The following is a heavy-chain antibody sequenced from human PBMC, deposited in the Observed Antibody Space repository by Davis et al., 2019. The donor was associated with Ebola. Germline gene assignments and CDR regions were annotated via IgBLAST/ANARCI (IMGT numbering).Heavy chain of an antibody. V-gene: IGHV3-23*01. CDR2: INHNGADT. D-gene: IGHD5-24*01. CDR1: GFNFDIFA. CDR3: AQGLSPDN. J-gene: IGHJ4*02. Sequence: PGGSLRLSCAASGFNFDIFAMSWVRQAPGKGLEWVSGINHNGADTQYADSVKGRFAISRDNSKKTVYLQMNSLRPEDTALYYCAQGLSPDNWGPGTLVTVSS.